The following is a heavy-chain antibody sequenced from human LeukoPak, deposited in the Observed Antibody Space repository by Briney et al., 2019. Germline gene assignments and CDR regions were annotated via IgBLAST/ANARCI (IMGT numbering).Heavy chain of an antibody. Sequence: GGSLRLSCAASGFTFSSYAMHWVRQAPGKGLEWVALISYDGSNKYYADSVKGRFTISRDNSKNTLYLQMNSLRAEDTALYYCARDILTGSQSRFQHWGQGTLVTVSS. D-gene: IGHD3-9*01. CDR3: ARDILTGSQSRFQH. V-gene: IGHV3-30-3*01. CDR2: ISYDGSNK. J-gene: IGHJ1*01. CDR1: GFTFSSYA.